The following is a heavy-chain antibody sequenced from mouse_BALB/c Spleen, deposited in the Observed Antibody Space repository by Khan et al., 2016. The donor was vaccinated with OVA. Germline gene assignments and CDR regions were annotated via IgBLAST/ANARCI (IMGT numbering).Heavy chain of an antibody. CDR1: GFSLTNYG. CDR3: ARQPYYHYYLMDY. D-gene: IGHD2-10*01. CDR2: IWSDGST. J-gene: IGHJ4*01. Sequence: VQLVESGPGLVAPSQSLSITCTISGFSLTNYGVHWVRQPPGKGLEWLVVIWSDGSTTYNSAIKSRLSISKDNSKSQVFLKMNSLQTDDTAMYYCARQPYYHYYLMDYWGQGTSVTVSS. V-gene: IGHV2-6-1*01.